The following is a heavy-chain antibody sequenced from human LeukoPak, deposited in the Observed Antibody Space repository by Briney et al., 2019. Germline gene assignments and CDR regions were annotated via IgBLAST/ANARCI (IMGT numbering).Heavy chain of an antibody. Sequence: ASVKVSCKASGYTFTSYDINWVRQATGQGLEWMGWMNPNSGNTGYAQKFQGRVTMTRNTSISTAYMELSSLRSEDTAVYYCARGGLYCSSTSCYPLGYYYYYMDVWGEGTTVTVSS. J-gene: IGHJ6*03. D-gene: IGHD2-2*01. CDR3: ARGGLYCSSTSCYPLGYYYYYMDV. CDR1: GYTFTSYD. CDR2: MNPNSGNT. V-gene: IGHV1-8*01.